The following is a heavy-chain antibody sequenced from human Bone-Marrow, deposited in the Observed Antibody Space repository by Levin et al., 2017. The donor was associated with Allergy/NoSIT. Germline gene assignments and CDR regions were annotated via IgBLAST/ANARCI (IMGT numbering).Heavy chain of an antibody. V-gene: IGHV3-49*03. CDR1: GFIVGDFGDYA. Sequence: GGSLRLSCVVSGFIVGDFGDYAVSWFRQAPGKGLEWVSFIRTKVYGGTTEYAASVKGRFFVSRDDSKNIDYLQRNSLTDEDTAVDYCARRGIRGPQQYYYGMDDWGQGTTVTVSS. CDR3: ARRGIRGPQQYYYGMDD. CDR2: IRTKVYGGTT. J-gene: IGHJ6*02. D-gene: IGHD5-18*01.